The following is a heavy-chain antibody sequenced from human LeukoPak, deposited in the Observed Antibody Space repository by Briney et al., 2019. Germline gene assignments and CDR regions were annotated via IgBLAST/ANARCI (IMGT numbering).Heavy chain of an antibody. V-gene: IGHV4-39*07. D-gene: IGHD3-22*01. Sequence: PSETLSLTCTVSGGSISSRSYHWGWIRQPPGKGLEWIGTIYYSGSTYYNPSLKSRVTISVDTSKNQFSLKLSSVTAADTAVYYCARGPYYYDSSDDAFDIWGQGTMVTVSS. CDR2: IYYSGST. CDR1: GGSISSRSYH. CDR3: ARGPYYYDSSDDAFDI. J-gene: IGHJ3*02.